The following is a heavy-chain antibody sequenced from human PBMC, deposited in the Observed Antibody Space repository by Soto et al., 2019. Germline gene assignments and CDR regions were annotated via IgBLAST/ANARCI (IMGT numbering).Heavy chain of an antibody. V-gene: IGHV4-34*01. CDR3: ARTGGMDV. Sequence: QVQLQQWGAGLLKPSETLSLTCAVYGGSFSGYYWSWLRQPPGKGPEWIGEINHSGNTKYTPSLESRVTISVDTSKNQFSLKLNSVSAADTAGYYCARTGGMDVWSQGATVTVSS. J-gene: IGHJ6*02. CDR1: GGSFSGYY. CDR2: INHSGNT.